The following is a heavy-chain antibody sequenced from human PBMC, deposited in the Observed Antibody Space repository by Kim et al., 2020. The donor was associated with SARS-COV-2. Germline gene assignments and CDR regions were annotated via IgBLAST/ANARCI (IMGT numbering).Heavy chain of an antibody. D-gene: IGHD3-3*01. CDR1: GGSISSGGYY. V-gene: IGHV4-31*03. J-gene: IGHJ2*01. CDR2: IYYSGST. CDR3: ARDEIRVTIFGVAPRYFDL. Sequence: LSLTCTVSGGSISSGGYYWSWIRQHPGKGLEWIGYIYYSGSTYYNPSLKSRVTISVDTSKNQFSLKLSSVTAADTAVYYCARDEIRVTIFGVAPRYFDLWGRGTLVTVSS.